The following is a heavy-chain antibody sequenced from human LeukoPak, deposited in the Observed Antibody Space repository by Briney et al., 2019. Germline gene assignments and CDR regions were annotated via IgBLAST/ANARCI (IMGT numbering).Heavy chain of an antibody. Sequence: VSGPTLANPTQTLTLTCTFSGLSLSASGVGVGWIRQPPGKALEWLALIYWNDDKRYSPSLKSRLTITKDTSKNQVVLTMTNMDPVDTATYYCAHRVGAGPLDYWGQGTLVTVSS. CDR2: IYWNDDK. V-gene: IGHV2-5*01. J-gene: IGHJ4*02. D-gene: IGHD6-19*01. CDR1: GLSLSASGVG. CDR3: AHRVGAGPLDY.